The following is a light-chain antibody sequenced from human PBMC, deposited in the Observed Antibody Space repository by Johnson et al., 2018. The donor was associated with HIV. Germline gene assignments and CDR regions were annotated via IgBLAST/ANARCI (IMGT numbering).Light chain of an antibody. CDR3: GTWHRSLRAEV. V-gene: IGLV1-51*02. CDR2: KDD. Sequence: QSVLTQPPSVSAAPGQKVTISCSGSYSNIANNYVSWYQQLPGAAPKLLIYKDDKRPSGIPDRFSGSKSGTSATLGITGLQTGAEADYYCGTWHRSLRAEVFATGTQ. J-gene: IGLJ1*01. CDR1: YSNIANNY.